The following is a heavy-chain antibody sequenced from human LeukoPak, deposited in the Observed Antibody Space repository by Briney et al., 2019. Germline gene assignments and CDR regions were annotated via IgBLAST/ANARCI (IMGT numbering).Heavy chain of an antibody. CDR1: GGSISSSSYY. CDR2: IYYSGST. V-gene: IGHV4-39*07. Sequence: SETLSLTCTVSGGSISSSSYYWGWIRQPPGKGLEWIGSIYYSGSTYYNPSLKSRVTISVDTSKNQFSLKLSSVTAADTAVYYCARDDGDDISIVNDYYLDSWGQGTLVTVSS. CDR3: ARDDGDDISIVNDYYLDS. D-gene: IGHD2/OR15-2a*01. J-gene: IGHJ4*02.